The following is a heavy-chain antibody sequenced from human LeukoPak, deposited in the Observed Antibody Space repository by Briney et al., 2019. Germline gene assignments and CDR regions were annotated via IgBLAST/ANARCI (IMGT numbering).Heavy chain of an antibody. CDR1: GGTFSSYA. CDR3: ARGKGYCSSTSCYIGDY. J-gene: IGHJ4*02. Sequence: SVKVSCKASGGTFSSYAISWVRQAPGQGLEWMGGIIPIFGTANYAQKFQGRVTITADESTSTAYMELSSLRSEDTAVYYCARGKGYCSSTSCYIGDYWGQGTLVTVSS. CDR2: IIPIFGTA. D-gene: IGHD2-2*02. V-gene: IGHV1-69*01.